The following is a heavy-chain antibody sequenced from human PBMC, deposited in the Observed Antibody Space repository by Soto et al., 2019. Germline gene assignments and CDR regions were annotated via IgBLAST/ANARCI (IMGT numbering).Heavy chain of an antibody. CDR3: AKGGSGSYSNAFDI. CDR2: IYYSGST. CDR1: GGSISSNSYY. Sequence: SETLSLTCTVSGGSISSNSYYWGWIRQPPGKGLEWIGRIYYSGSTYYNPSLKSRVTISVDTSKNQFSLKLSSVTAADTAVYYCAKGGSGSYSNAFDIWGQGTMVTVSS. D-gene: IGHD3-10*01. J-gene: IGHJ3*02. V-gene: IGHV4-39*01.